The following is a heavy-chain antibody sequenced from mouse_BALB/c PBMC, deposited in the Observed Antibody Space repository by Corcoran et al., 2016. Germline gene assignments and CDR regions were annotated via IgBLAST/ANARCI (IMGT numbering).Heavy chain of an antibody. J-gene: IGHJ4*01. CDR3: ARSMITTGNYYAMDY. CDR1: GVSLSTSGMG. Sequence: QVTLKESGPGILQPSQTLSLTCSFSGVSLSTSGMGVSWIRQPSGKGLEWLAHIYWDDDKRYNPSLKSRLTISKDTSSNQVFLKITSVDTADTATYYCARSMITTGNYYAMDYGGQGTSVTVSS. D-gene: IGHD2-4*01. CDR2: IYWDDDK. V-gene: IGHV8-12*01.